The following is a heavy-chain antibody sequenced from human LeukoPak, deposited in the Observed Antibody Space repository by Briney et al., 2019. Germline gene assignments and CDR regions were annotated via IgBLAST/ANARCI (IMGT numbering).Heavy chain of an antibody. CDR2: IYYSGST. CDR3: ARDYYDSSGYSSFDY. Sequence: SETLSLTCTVSGGSVSSGSYYWSWIRQPPGKGLEWIGDIYYSGSTNYNPSLKSRVTISVDTSKNQFSLKLSSVTAADTAVYYCARDYYDSSGYSSFDYWGQGTLVTVSS. CDR1: GGSVSSGSYY. J-gene: IGHJ4*02. D-gene: IGHD3-22*01. V-gene: IGHV4-61*01.